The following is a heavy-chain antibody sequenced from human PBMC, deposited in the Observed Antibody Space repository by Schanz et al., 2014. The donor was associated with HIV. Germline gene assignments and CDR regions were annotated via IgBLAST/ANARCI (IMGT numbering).Heavy chain of an antibody. CDR3: ARGSWYSSGWYDDQSYYDVDV. CDR2: ISSGSSYI. J-gene: IGHJ6*01. D-gene: IGHD6-19*01. CDR1: GFTFNSYS. V-gene: IGHV3-21*01. Sequence: EVQLVESGGGLVKPGGSLRLSCAASGFTFNSYSMNWVRQAPGKGLEWVSSISSGSSYIYYADSVKGRFTISRDNTKNSVYLQMTSLRVDDTAVYFCARGSWYSSGWYDDQSYYDVDVWGQGTTVIVSS.